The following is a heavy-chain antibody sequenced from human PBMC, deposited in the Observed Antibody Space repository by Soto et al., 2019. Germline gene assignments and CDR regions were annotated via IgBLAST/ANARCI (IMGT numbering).Heavy chain of an antibody. CDR1: GFTFSNYD. CDR2: LSYDGSSK. CDR3: AKDQYYFDSRDAFDI. V-gene: IGHV3-30*18. Sequence: QVQLVESGGGVVQPGRSLRLSCAASGFTFSNYDIHWVRKAQGKGRGGVAVLSYDGSSKYYADSVKGRFTISRDNSRNTLYLQMNSLRAEDAAVYYCAKDQYYFDSRDAFDIWGQGTMVTASS. D-gene: IGHD3-22*01. J-gene: IGHJ3*02.